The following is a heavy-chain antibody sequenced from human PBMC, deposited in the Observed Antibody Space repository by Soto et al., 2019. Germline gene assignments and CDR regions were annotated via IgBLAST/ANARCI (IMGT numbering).Heavy chain of an antibody. D-gene: IGHD4-17*01. CDR2: IRPEGNEK. V-gene: IGHV3-7*03. CDR1: GFTFRSYW. CDR3: AREEGATVANNWFYS. Sequence: EVQVVESGGGLGQPGESLRVSCVGSGFTFRSYWMSWVRQAPGKGLEWVANIRPEGNEKYYVDSVKGRFIISRDNAKNSVFLQMNSLRVEDTAVYFCAREEGATVANNWFYSWGQGTLVTVSS. J-gene: IGHJ5*01.